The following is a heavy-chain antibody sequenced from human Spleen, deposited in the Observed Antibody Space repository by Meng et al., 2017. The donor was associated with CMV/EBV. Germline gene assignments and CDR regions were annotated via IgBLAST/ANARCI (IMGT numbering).Heavy chain of an antibody. D-gene: IGHD2-2*01. V-gene: IGHV3-30*02. J-gene: IGHJ5*02. CDR3: AKDRLRYCLSSNCYPFDP. Sequence: YGIHWVRQAPGKGLEWVALIRSNGNNKDYADSVKGRFTISRDNSKNTLYLQMDSLRTEDTAVYYCAKDRLRYCLSSNCYPFDPWGQGTLVTVSS. CDR2: IRSNGNNK. CDR1: YG.